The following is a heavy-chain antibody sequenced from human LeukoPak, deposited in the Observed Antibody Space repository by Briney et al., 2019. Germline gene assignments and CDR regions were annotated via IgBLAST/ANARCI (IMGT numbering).Heavy chain of an antibody. CDR1: GFTFDDYG. Sequence: GGSLRLSCAASGFTFDDYGMSWVRQVPGKGLEWVSGINWNGGSTGYADSVRGRFTISRDNSKNTLFLQMNSLRPEDTAVYYCARGPDYDILADYFDYWGQGTLVTVSS. V-gene: IGHV3-20*04. CDR3: ARGPDYDILADYFDY. J-gene: IGHJ4*02. D-gene: IGHD3-9*01. CDR2: INWNGGST.